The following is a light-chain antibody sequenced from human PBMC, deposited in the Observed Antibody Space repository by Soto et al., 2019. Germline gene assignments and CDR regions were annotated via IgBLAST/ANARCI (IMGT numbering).Light chain of an antibody. CDR3: QQCKGYPYT. V-gene: IGKV1-5*03. Sequence: DIQMTQSPSTVSASVGDRVTITCRASQPISRWLAWYQQKPGKAPKLLIYEASTLEIEVSSRFSGSGSGTEFTLTISSLQPDDFATYFCQQCKGYPYTFGQGTKLEI. CDR2: EAS. J-gene: IGKJ2*01. CDR1: QPISRW.